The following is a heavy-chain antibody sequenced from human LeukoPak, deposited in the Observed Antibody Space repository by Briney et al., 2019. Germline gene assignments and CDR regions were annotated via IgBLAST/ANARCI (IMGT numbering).Heavy chain of an antibody. CDR1: GFTFSSYG. Sequence: GRSLRLSCAASGFTFSSYGMHWVRQAPGKGLEWVAVISYDGSNKYYADSVKGRFTISGDNSKNTLYLQMNSLRAEDTAVYYCAKDQFDPWGQGTLVTVSS. V-gene: IGHV3-30*18. CDR3: AKDQFDP. CDR2: ISYDGSNK. J-gene: IGHJ5*02.